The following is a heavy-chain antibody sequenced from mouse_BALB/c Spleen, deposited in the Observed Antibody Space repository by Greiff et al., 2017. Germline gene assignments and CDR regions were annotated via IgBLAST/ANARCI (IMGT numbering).Heavy chain of an antibody. D-gene: IGHD1-1*01. J-gene: IGHJ2*01. V-gene: IGHV5-6-5*01. CDR2: ISSGGST. CDR3: ARPITSYFDY. CDR1: GFTFSSYA. Sequence: EVKLEESGGGLVKPGGSLKLSCAASGFTFSSYAMSWVRQTPEKRLEWVASISSGGSTYYPDSVKGRFTISRDNARNILYLQMSSLRSEDTAMYYCARPITSYFDYWGQGTTLTVSS.